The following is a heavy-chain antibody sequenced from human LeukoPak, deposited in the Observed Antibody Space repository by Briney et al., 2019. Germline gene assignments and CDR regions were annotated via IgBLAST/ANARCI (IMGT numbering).Heavy chain of an antibody. CDR1: GYTFTSYG. V-gene: IGHV1-18*01. CDR3: AREGIVVALYAFDI. J-gene: IGHJ3*02. Sequence: ASVKVSCRASGYTFTSYGISWVRQAPGQGLEWMGWISAYNGNTNYAQKLQGRVTMTTDTSTSTAYMELRSLRSDDTAVYYCAREGIVVALYAFDIWGQGTMVTVSS. D-gene: IGHD3-22*01. CDR2: ISAYNGNT.